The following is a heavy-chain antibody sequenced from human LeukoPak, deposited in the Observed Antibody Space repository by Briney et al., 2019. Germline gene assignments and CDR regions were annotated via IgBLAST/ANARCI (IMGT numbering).Heavy chain of an antibody. D-gene: IGHD3-10*01. CDR2: IYSGGST. Sequence: GGSLRLSCAASGFTFSNAWMSWVRQAPGKGLEWVSVIYSGGSTYYADSVKGRFTISRDNSKNTLYLQMNSLRAEDTAVYYCARERITRDAFDIWGQGTMVTVSS. CDR3: ARERITRDAFDI. J-gene: IGHJ3*02. V-gene: IGHV3-53*01. CDR1: GFTFSNAW.